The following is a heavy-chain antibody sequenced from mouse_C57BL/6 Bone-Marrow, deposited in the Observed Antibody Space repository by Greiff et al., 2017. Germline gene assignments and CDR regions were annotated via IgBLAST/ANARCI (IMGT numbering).Heavy chain of an antibody. J-gene: IGHJ3*01. Sequence: QVQLQQSGAELVMPGASVKLSCKASGYTFTSYWMHWVKQRPGQGLEWIGEIDPSDSYTNYNRKFKGKSTLTVDKSSSTAYMQLSSLTSEDSTVYYCARCWFDYWGQGTMVTVSA. CDR1: GYTFTSYW. V-gene: IGHV1-69*01. CDR2: IDPSDSYT. CDR3: ARCWFDY.